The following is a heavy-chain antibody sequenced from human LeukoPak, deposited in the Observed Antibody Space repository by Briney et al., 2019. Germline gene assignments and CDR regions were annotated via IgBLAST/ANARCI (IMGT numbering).Heavy chain of an antibody. V-gene: IGHV4-39*07. CDR2: IYYSGST. CDR1: GGSISSSSYY. Sequence: SETLSLTCTVSGGSISSSSYYWGWIRQPPGKGLEWIGSIYYSGSTYYNPSLKSRVTISVDTSKNQFSLKLSSVTAADTAVYYCARDRGSGWYADGYTWFDPWGQGTLVTVSS. J-gene: IGHJ5*02. CDR3: ARDRGSGWYADGYTWFDP. D-gene: IGHD6-19*01.